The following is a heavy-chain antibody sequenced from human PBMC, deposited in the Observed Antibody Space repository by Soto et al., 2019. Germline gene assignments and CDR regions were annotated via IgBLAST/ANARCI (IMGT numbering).Heavy chain of an antibody. V-gene: IGHV4-39*01. J-gene: IGHJ4*02. CDR2: IYYSGST. CDR3: ARRSSNVLGGGYYFDY. CDR1: GGSISSSSYY. D-gene: IGHD6-13*01. Sequence: QLQLQESGPGLVKPSETLSLTCTVSGGSISSSSYYWGWIRQPPGKGLEWIGSIYYSGSTYYNPSLKSRVTISVDTSKNQFSLKLSSVTAADTAVYYCARRSSNVLGGGYYFDYWGQGTLVTVSS.